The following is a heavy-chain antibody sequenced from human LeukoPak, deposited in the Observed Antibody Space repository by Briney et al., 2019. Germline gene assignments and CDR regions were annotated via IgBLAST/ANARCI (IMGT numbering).Heavy chain of an antibody. D-gene: IGHD3-22*01. V-gene: IGHV3-9*01. CDR3: AKDNDSSGYYSGNAAFDI. J-gene: IGHJ3*02. CDR2: ISWNSGSI. Sequence: GGSLRLPCAASGFTFDDYAMHWVRQAPGKGLEWVSGISWNSGSIGYADSVKGRFTISRDNAKNSLYLQMDSLRAEDTALYYCAKDNDSSGYYSGNAAFDIWGQGTMVTVSS. CDR1: GFTFDDYA.